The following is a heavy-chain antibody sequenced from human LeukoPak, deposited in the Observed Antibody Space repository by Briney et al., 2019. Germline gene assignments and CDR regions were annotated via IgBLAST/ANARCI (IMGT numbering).Heavy chain of an antibody. CDR2: ISYHGKNK. J-gene: IGHJ4*02. CDR3: ARDFDY. V-gene: IGHV3-30*04. Sequence: LPGGSLRLSCGASGLIFNTSAMHWVRQASGKGLEWVAVISYHGKNKYYAESVRGRFTISRDNSKNTLYLQMNSLNTEDTAVYYCARDFDYWGQGTLVTVSS. CDR1: GLIFNTSA.